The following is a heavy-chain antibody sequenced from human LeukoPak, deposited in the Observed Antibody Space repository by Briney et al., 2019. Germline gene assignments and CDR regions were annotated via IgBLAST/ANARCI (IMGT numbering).Heavy chain of an antibody. V-gene: IGHV1-3*01. Sequence: ASVKVSCKASGYTFTSYAMHWVRQAPGQRLEWKGWINAGNGNTKYSQKFQGRVTITRDTSASTAYMELSSLRSEDTAVYYCARGSPTEHYFDYWGQGTLVTVSS. CDR2: INAGNGNT. CDR1: GYTFTSYA. CDR3: ARGSPTEHYFDY. J-gene: IGHJ4*02. D-gene: IGHD4-17*01.